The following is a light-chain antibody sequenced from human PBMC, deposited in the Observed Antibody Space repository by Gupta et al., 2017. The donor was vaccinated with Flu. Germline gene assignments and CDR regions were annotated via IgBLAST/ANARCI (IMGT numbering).Light chain of an antibody. V-gene: IGKV3-15*01. CDR2: GAS. CDR1: QGVSSS. Sequence: EIILTPSPGTLSVSQGERAILACRASQGVSSSLGWYQQKPGQAPRLLIYGASTRATGVPARFSGSGCGTEFTLTISSLQSEDFAVYYCLQYYDWPSYTFGQGTKLEIK. CDR3: LQYYDWPSYT. J-gene: IGKJ2*01.